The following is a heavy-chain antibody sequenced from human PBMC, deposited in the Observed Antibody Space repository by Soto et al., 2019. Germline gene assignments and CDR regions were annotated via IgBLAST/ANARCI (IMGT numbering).Heavy chain of an antibody. J-gene: IGHJ4*02. D-gene: IGHD2-21*01. Sequence: GGSLRLSCAASGFTFSDYYMSWIRQAPGKGLEWVSYISSSGSTIYYADSVKGRITISRDNSKNTLYLQMNSLRAEDTALYYCARIRSTRLDYWGQGTPVTVSS. V-gene: IGHV3-11*04. CDR3: ARIRSTRLDY. CDR2: ISSSGSTI. CDR1: GFTFSDYY.